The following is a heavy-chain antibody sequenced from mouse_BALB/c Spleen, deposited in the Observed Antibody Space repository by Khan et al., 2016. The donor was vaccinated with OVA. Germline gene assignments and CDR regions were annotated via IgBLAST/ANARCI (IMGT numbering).Heavy chain of an antibody. J-gene: IGHJ4*01. Sequence: QVQLKESGPELKKPGETVRISCKASGYTFTTAGMQWVQKMPGKGLKWIGWINTHSGVPKYAEDFKGRFAFSLETSASTAYLQITNLKNEDTATYFGARGGAAYYRNDGGAREYWGQGTSVTVSS. D-gene: IGHD2-14*01. CDR1: GYTFTTAG. V-gene: IGHV9-4*02. CDR2: INTHSGVP. CDR3: ARGGAAYYRNDGGAREY.